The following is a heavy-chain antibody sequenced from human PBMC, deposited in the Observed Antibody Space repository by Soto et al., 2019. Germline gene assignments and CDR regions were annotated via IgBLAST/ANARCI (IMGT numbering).Heavy chain of an antibody. J-gene: IGHJ5*02. CDR3: ARVIPLPAYVDMTTVTRGWFDP. D-gene: IGHD4-17*01. CDR1: GGSISSGGYY. CDR2: IYYSGST. V-gene: IGHV4-31*03. Sequence: QVQLQESGPGLVKPSQTLSLTCTVSGGSISSGGYYWSWIRQHPGKGLEWIGYIYYSGSTYYNPSLKSRVTISVDTSKNQFSLKLSAVTAADTAVYYCARVIPLPAYVDMTTVTRGWFDPWGQGTLVTVSS.